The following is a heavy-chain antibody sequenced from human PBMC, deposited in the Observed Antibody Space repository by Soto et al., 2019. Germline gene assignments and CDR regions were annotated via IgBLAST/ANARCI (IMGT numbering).Heavy chain of an antibody. CDR2: IIPIFGTA. V-gene: IGHV1-69*13. CDR1: GGTFSSYA. Sequence: GASVKVSCKASGGTFSSYAISWVRQAPGQGLEWMGGIIPIFGTANYAQKFQGRVTITADESTSTAYMELSSLRSEDTAVYYCARQECGGDCYSGPFDYWGQGTLVTVSS. CDR3: ARQECGGDCYSGPFDY. D-gene: IGHD2-21*02. J-gene: IGHJ4*02.